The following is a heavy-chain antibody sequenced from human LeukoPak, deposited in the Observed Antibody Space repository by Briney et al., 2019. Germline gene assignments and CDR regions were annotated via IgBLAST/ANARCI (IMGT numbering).Heavy chain of an antibody. CDR2: VSGSGGST. CDR3: AKDRSRWELAYDCAFDI. V-gene: IGHV3-23*01. J-gene: IGHJ3*02. D-gene: IGHD1-26*01. CDR1: GFTFRSSA. Sequence: GGSLRLSCAASGFTFRSSAMSWVRQAPGKGLEWVSAVSGSGGSTYYADSVKGRFTISRDNYKNTLYLQMNSLRAEDTAVYYCAKDRSRWELAYDCAFDIWGQGTMVAVSS.